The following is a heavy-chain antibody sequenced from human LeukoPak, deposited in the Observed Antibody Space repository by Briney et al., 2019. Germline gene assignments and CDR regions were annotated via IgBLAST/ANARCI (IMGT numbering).Heavy chain of an antibody. CDR3: GRDYFREGVFDI. Sequence: ASVKVSCKASGYTFTGYYMHWVRQAPGQGLEWMGWINPNSGGTNYAQKFQGWVTMTRDTSISTANMELSRLRSDDTAVYYCGRDYFREGVFDIWGKGQWSPSLQ. J-gene: IGHJ3*02. CDR1: GYTFTGYY. D-gene: IGHD2/OR15-2a*01. V-gene: IGHV1-2*04. CDR2: INPNSGGT.